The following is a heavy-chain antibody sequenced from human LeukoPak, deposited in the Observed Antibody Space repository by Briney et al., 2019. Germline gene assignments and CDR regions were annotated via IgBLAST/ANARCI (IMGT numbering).Heavy chain of an antibody. CDR3: AKDLTVIRY. CDR2: ISGSGGST. Sequence: GGSLRLSCAASGFTVSSNYMSWVRQAPGKGLEWVSAISGSGGSTYYADSVKGRFTISRDNSKNTLYLQMNSLRAEDTAVYYCAKDLTVIRYWGQGTLVTVSS. V-gene: IGHV3-23*01. CDR1: GFTVSSNY. J-gene: IGHJ4*02. D-gene: IGHD2-21*02.